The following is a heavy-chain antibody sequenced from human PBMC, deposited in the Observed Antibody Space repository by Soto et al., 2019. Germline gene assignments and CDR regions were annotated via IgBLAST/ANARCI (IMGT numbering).Heavy chain of an antibody. J-gene: IGHJ6*02. CDR1: GFTFSSYG. CDR2: ISYDGSNK. Sequence: PGGSLRLSCAASGFTFSSYGMHWVRQAPGKGLEWVAVISYDGSNKYYADSVKGRFTISRDNSKNTLYLQMNSLRAEDTAVYYCAKDFGGSGYDFWSGYLGTYYYYYGMDVWGQGTTVTVSS. V-gene: IGHV3-30*18. D-gene: IGHD3-3*01. CDR3: AKDFGGSGYDFWSGYLGTYYYYYGMDV.